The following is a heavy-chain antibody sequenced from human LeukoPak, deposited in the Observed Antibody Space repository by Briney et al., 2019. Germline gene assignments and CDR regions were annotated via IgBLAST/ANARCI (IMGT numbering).Heavy chain of an antibody. CDR2: IIPIFGTA. Sequence: SVKVSCKATGGTFSSYAISWVRQAPGQGLEWMGGIIPIFGTANYAQKFQGRVTITTDESTSTAYMELSSLRSEDTAVYYCARDHYYDSSGYYYWGQGTLVTVSS. V-gene: IGHV1-69*05. CDR3: ARDHYYDSSGYYY. J-gene: IGHJ4*02. CDR1: GGTFSSYA. D-gene: IGHD3-22*01.